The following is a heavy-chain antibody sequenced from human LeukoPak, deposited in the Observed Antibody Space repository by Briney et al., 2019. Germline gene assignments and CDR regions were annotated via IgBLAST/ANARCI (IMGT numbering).Heavy chain of an antibody. CDR1: GFTFSSYW. Sequence: GGSLRLSCAASGFTFSSYWMSWVRRAPGKGLEWVANIKQDGSEKYYVDSVKGRFTISRDNAKDSLYLQMNSLRAEDTAVYYCASNDYGDYGRYWGQGTLVTVSS. V-gene: IGHV3-7*01. D-gene: IGHD4-17*01. CDR3: ASNDYGDYGRY. CDR2: IKQDGSEK. J-gene: IGHJ4*02.